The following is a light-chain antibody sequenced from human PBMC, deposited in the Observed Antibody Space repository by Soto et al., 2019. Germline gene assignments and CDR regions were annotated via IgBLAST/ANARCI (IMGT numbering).Light chain of an antibody. Sequence: DIVMTQSPDSLAVSLGERATINCKSTQNILYSSNNKNYLTWYQQKPGQPPKLLIYWASTRESGVPDRFSGRGSGTYFTLTSSSLHAEDVAGYYCQQYYSVPYTFGQGTKLEIK. J-gene: IGKJ2*01. CDR3: QQYYSVPYT. CDR2: WAS. CDR1: QNILYSSNNKNY. V-gene: IGKV4-1*01.